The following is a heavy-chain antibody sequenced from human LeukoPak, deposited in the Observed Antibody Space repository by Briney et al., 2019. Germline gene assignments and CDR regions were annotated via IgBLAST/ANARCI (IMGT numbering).Heavy chain of an antibody. D-gene: IGHD1-14*01. J-gene: IGHJ4*02. CDR1: GGSFSGYY. Sequence: SETLSLTCAVYGGSFSGYYWSWIRQPPGKGLEWIGEINHSGSTYYNPSLKSRVTISVDTSKNQFSLKLSSVTAADTAVYYCARHPPYNFDYWGQGALVTVSS. CDR2: INHSGST. V-gene: IGHV4-34*01. CDR3: ARHPPYNFDY.